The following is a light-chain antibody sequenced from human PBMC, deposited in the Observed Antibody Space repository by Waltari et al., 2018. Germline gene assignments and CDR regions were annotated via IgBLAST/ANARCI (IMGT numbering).Light chain of an antibody. V-gene: IGLV2-23*01. CDR2: EGS. CDR1: SSDVGSYNL. Sequence: QSALTQPASVSGSPGQSITISCPGTSSDVGSYNLVSWYQQHPGKAPKLSIYEGSQRPSGVSNRFSGSKSGNTASLTISGLQAEDEADYYCCSYAGSSTSPYVFGTGTKVTVL. CDR3: CSYAGSSTSPYV. J-gene: IGLJ1*01.